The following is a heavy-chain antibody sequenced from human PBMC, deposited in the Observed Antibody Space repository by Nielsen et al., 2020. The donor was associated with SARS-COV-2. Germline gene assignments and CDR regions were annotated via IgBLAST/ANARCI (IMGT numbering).Heavy chain of an antibody. J-gene: IGHJ4*02. CDR3: ARVYSSGWFETGFDY. V-gene: IGHV4-34*01. CDR2: INHSGST. Sequence: SETLSLTCAVYGGSFSGYYWSWIRQPPGKGLEWIGEINHSGSTNYNPSLKSRVTISVDTSKNQFSLKLSSVTAADTAVYYCARVYSSGWFETGFDYWGQGTLVTVSS. CDR1: GGSFSGYY. D-gene: IGHD6-19*01.